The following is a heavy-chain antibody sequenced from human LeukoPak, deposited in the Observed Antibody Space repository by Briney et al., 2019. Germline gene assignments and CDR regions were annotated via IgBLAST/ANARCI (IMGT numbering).Heavy chain of an antibody. Sequence: PSETLSLTCAVYGGSFSGYYWSWIRQPPGKGLEWIGEINLSGSTNYNPSLKSRVTISVDTSKNQFSLKLSSVTAADTAVYYCARGGYSYVDFDYWGQGTLVTVSS. CDR2: INLSGST. D-gene: IGHD5-18*01. V-gene: IGHV4-34*01. J-gene: IGHJ4*02. CDR1: GGSFSGYY. CDR3: ARGGYSYVDFDY.